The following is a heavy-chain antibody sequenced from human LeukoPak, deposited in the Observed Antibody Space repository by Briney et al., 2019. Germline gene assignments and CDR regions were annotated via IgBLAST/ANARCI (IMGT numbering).Heavy chain of an antibody. CDR1: GGSFSTYY. D-gene: IGHD2-2*01. CDR2: INHSGST. J-gene: IGHJ4*02. CDR3: ARGCITTSCMDY. Sequence: PSETLSLTCALSGGSFSTYYWSWIRQPPGKGLEWIGEINHSGSTNYNPSLKSRVTIPVDTSKNQFSLKVSSVTAADTALYYCARGCITTSCMDYWGQGTLVTVSS. V-gene: IGHV4-34*01.